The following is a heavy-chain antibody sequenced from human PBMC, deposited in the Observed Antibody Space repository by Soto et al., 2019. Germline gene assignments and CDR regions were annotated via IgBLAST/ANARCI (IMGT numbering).Heavy chain of an antibody. D-gene: IGHD1-7*01. CDR3: ASFGYNWNYAVYSYGMDV. J-gene: IGHJ6*02. CDR2: INAGNGNT. V-gene: IGHV1-3*01. Sequence: QVQLVQSGAEVKKPGASVKVSCKASGYTFTSYAMHWVRQAPGQRLEWMGWINAGNGNTKYSQKFQGRVTITRDTSANTAYMELGSLRSEDTTVYYCASFGYNWNYAVYSYGMDVWGQGTTVTVSS. CDR1: GYTFTSYA.